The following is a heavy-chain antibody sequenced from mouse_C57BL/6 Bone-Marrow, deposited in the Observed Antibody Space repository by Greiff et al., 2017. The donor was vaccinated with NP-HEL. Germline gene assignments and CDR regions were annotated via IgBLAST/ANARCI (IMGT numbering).Heavy chain of an antibody. CDR2: IDPSDSYT. V-gene: IGHV1-59*01. J-gene: IGHJ1*03. Sequence: QVQLQQPGAELVRPGTSVKLSCKASGYTFTSYWMHWVKQRPGQGLEWIGVIDPSDSYTNSNQKFKGKATLTVDTSSSTAYMQLSSLTSEDSAVYYCATTVVAHWYFDVWGTGTTVTVSS. CDR1: GYTFTSYW. D-gene: IGHD1-1*01. CDR3: ATTVVAHWYFDV.